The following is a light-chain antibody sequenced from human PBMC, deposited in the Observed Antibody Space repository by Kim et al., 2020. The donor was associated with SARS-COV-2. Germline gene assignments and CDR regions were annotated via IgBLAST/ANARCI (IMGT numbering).Light chain of an antibody. CDR3: QVWDTSSDHPGV. CDR2: YDS. V-gene: IGLV3-21*01. CDR1: NLGSKS. J-gene: IGLJ3*02. Sequence: PRQTDTLTCGGDNLGSKSVHWYQQRPGPAPVLIIYYDSDRPSGIPARISGSNSGNTATLTIARVEAGDEADYHCQVWDTSSDHPGVFGGGTQLTVL.